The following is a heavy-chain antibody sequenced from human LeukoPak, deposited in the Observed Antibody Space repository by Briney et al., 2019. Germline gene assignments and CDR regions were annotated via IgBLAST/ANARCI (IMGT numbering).Heavy chain of an antibody. CDR3: AKEVRSSSGWYSDY. CDR1: GFTFSGYA. J-gene: IGHJ4*02. V-gene: IGHV3-23*01. Sequence: GGSLRLSCSASGFTFSGYALSWVRQAPGKGLEWVSSISHNGGSTLYADSMKGRFTISRDNSKSTLYLQMNSLRAEDTAVYSCAKEVRSSSGWYSDYWGQGTLVTVSS. CDR2: ISHNGGST. D-gene: IGHD6-19*01.